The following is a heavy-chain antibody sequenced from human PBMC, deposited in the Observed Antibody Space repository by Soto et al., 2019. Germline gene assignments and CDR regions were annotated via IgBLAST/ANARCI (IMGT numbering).Heavy chain of an antibody. CDR3: ARDIKDSSRAMGRYYYGMDV. CDR2: TIPIFGTA. J-gene: IGHJ6*02. D-gene: IGHD5-18*01. V-gene: IGHV1-69*01. Sequence: QVQLVQSGAEVKKPGSSLKVSCKASGGTFSSYAISWVRQAPGQGLEWMGGTIPIFGTANYAQKFQGRVTITADESTSTAYMELSSLRSEDTAVYYCARDIKDSSRAMGRYYYGMDVWGQGTTVTVSS. CDR1: GGTFSSYA.